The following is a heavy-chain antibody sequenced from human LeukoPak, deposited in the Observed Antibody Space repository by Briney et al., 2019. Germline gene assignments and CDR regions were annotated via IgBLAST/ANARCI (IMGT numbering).Heavy chain of an antibody. CDR1: GFTFSSYG. V-gene: IGHV3-23*01. J-gene: IGHJ4*02. D-gene: IGHD5-12*01. Sequence: GGSLRLSCAASGFTFSSYGMSWARQAPGKGLEWVSGISGSGGSTYYADSVKGRFTISRDNPKNTLYLQMNSLRAEDTAVYYCAKEDIGGLDQWGQGTLVTVSS. CDR2: ISGSGGST. CDR3: AKEDIGGLDQ.